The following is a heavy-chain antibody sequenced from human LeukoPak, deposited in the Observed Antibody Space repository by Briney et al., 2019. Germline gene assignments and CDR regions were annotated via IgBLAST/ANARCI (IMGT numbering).Heavy chain of an antibody. D-gene: IGHD3-10*01. V-gene: IGHV4-34*01. Sequence: SETLSLTCAVYGGSFSGYYWSWIRQPPGKGLEWIGEINHSGSTNYNPSLKSRVTISVDTSKNQFSLKLSSVTAADTAVYYCARGQVRLALDYWGQGTLVTVSS. CDR1: GGSFSGYY. J-gene: IGHJ4*02. CDR3: ARGQVRLALDY. CDR2: INHSGST.